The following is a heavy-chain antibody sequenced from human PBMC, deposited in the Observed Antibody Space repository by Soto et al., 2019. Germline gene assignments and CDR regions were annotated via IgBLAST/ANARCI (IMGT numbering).Heavy chain of an antibody. Sequence: SETLSLTCSVSGGSISGSSWWSWIRQSPGKGLEWIGEIYHSGSTNYNPSLKSRVSISVDTSKSQFSLEIYSVTASDTAIYYCARDPGRAVALDWGEGTLVTVS. CDR3: ARDPGRAVALD. D-gene: IGHD6-19*01. V-gene: IGHV4-4*02. CDR1: GGSISGSSW. J-gene: IGHJ4*02. CDR2: IYHSGST.